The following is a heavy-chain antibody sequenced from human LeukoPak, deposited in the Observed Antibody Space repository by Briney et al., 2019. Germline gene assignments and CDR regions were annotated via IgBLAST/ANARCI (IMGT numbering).Heavy chain of an antibody. Sequence: GGSLRLSCAGSGLTFSRYTMHWVRQAPGKGLEWVAIISYDGSNKHYAASVKGRFTISRDNSKNTLSLQMNSLRAEDTAVYYCAREGWDGSGSLDYWGQGTLVTVSS. J-gene: IGHJ4*02. D-gene: IGHD3-10*01. CDR3: AREGWDGSGSLDY. CDR2: ISYDGSNK. CDR1: GLTFSRYT. V-gene: IGHV3-30-3*01.